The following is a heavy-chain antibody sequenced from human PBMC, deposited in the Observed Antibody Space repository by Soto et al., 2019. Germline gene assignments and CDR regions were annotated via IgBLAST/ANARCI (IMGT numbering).Heavy chain of an antibody. D-gene: IGHD1-1*01. CDR3: ARGRYGDY. CDR1: GYAFTTYG. CDR2: ISAHNGNT. V-gene: IGHV1-18*01. J-gene: IGHJ4*02. Sequence: QVHLVQSGAEVKKPGASAKVSCQGSGYAFTTYGITWVRQAPGQGLEWLGWISAHNGNTNYAQKLQGRVTVTRDTSTSTAYMELRSLRYDDTAVYYCARGRYGDYWGQGVLVTVSS.